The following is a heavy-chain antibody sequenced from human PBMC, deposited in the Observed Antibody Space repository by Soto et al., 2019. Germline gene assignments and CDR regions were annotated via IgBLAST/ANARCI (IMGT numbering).Heavy chain of an antibody. J-gene: IGHJ6*03. Sequence: ASVKVSCKASGYTFTSYFLHWVRQAPGQGLEWMGRMNPNSGNTGYAQKFQGRVTMTRNTSTSTAYMELSSLRSEDTAVYYCARGGRYYYYYYMDVWGKGTTVTVSS. CDR2: MNPNSGNT. V-gene: IGHV1-8*01. CDR3: ARGGRYYYYYYMDV. CDR1: GYTFTSYF.